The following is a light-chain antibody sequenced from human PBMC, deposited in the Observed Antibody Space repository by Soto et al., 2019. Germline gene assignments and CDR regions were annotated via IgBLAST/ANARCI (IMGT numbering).Light chain of an antibody. CDR1: EGISNY. V-gene: IGKV1-27*01. CDR2: ATS. J-gene: IGKJ1*01. Sequence: DIQMTQSPSSLSASVGDRVTITCRASEGISNYLAWYQQKPGKVPKLLIYATSTLQSGVPSRFSGSGSGTDFTLNISSLQPEDVANYYCQNYNRAPRTFGQGTKVEIK. CDR3: QNYNRAPRT.